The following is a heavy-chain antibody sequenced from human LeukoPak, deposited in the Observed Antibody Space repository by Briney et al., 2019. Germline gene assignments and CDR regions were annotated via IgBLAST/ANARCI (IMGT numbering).Heavy chain of an antibody. J-gene: IGHJ3*02. D-gene: IGHD3-3*01. V-gene: IGHV3-66*01. CDR1: ESIVSGNY. Sequence: GGSLRLSCAASESIVSGNYMTWVRQAPGKGLEWLSVIYTGGGTYYADSVKGGFTISRDTSKTTVYLQMNSLRGDDTAIYYCAHYDLWSGHALDIWGQGTMVTVSS. CDR3: AHYDLWSGHALDI. CDR2: IYTGGGT.